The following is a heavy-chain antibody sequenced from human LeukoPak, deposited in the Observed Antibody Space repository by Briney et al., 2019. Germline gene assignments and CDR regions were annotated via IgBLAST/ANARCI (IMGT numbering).Heavy chain of an antibody. J-gene: IGHJ4*02. V-gene: IGHV3-21*01. D-gene: IGHD3-22*01. CDR1: GFTFSSYS. CDR2: ISSSSSYI. CDR3: AGDKGVLHYDSSGHKWSFDY. Sequence: PGGSLRLSCAASGFTFSSYSMNWVRQAPGKGLEWVSSISSSSSYIYYADSVKGRFTISRDNAKNSLYLQMNSLRAEDTAVYYCAGDKGVLHYDSSGHKWSFDYWGQGTLVTVSS.